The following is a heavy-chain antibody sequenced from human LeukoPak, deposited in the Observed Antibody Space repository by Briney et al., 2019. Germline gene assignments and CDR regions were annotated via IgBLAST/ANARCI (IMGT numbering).Heavy chain of an antibody. V-gene: IGHV3-7*01. D-gene: IGHD6-6*01. J-gene: IGHJ4*02. Sequence: GGSLRLSCAASGFIFTNYFMSWVRQAPGKGLEWVASIKHDGSEKYYVDSVRGRFTISRDNAKNTVYLQMNNLRVDDTAMYYCVGTIASRGSEYWGQGALVTVSS. CDR3: VGTIASRGSEY. CDR1: GFIFTNYF. CDR2: IKHDGSEK.